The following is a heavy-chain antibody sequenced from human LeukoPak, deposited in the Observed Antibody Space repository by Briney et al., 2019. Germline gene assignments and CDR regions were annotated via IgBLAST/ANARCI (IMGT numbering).Heavy chain of an antibody. V-gene: IGHV3-9*03. CDR3: AKDGFSSSWYSGWFDP. D-gene: IGHD6-13*01. J-gene: IGHJ5*02. CDR1: GFTFSSYA. CDR2: ISWNSGSI. Sequence: GGSLRLSCAASGFTFSSYAMHWVRQAPGEGLEWVSGISWNSGSIGYADSVKGRFTISRDNAKNSLYLQMNSLRAEDMALYYCAKDGFSSSWYSGWFDPWGQGTLVTVSS.